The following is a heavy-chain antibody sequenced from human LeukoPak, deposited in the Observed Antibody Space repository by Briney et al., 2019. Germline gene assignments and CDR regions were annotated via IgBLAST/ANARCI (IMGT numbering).Heavy chain of an antibody. CDR2: IYSSGST. Sequence: PSETLSLTCTVSGGSISSYYWSWIRQPAGKGLEWIGRIYSSGSTNYNPSLKSRVIMSVDTSKNQFSLKLSSVTAADTAVYYCARDLMNSPFDPWGQGTLVTVSS. V-gene: IGHV4-4*07. CDR1: GGSISSYY. J-gene: IGHJ5*02. CDR3: ARDLMNSPFDP. D-gene: IGHD2/OR15-2a*01.